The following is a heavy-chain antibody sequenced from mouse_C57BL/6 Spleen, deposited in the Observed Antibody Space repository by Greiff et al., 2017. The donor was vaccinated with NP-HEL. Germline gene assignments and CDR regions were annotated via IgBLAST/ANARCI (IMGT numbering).Heavy chain of an antibody. CDR1: GEKGKEER. Sequence: QVQLQQSGAELVKPGASVKLTGKAEGEKGKEERRQGGKQREGEGGKWIGWFYPGSGSIKYNEKFKDKATLTADKSSSTVYMELSRLTSEDSAVYFCARHEEEGLGGTYWGQGTLVTVSA. V-gene: IGHV1-62-2*01. CDR2: FYPGSGSI. CDR3: ARHEEEGLGGTY. J-gene: IGHJ3*01. D-gene: IGHD3-3*01.